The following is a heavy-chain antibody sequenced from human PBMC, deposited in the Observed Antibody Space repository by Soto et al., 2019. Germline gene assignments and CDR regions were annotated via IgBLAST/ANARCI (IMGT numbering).Heavy chain of an antibody. CDR3: ESSRIDCSGGSCYVY. CDR2: IYYSGST. J-gene: IGHJ4*02. CDR1: GGSISSYY. V-gene: IGHV4-59*01. Sequence: SETLSLTCTVSGGSISSYYWSWIRQPPGKGLEWIGYIYYSGSTNYNPSLKSRVTISVDTSKNQFSLKLSSVTAADTAVYYCESSRIDCSGGSCYVYWGQGTLVTVSS. D-gene: IGHD2-15*01.